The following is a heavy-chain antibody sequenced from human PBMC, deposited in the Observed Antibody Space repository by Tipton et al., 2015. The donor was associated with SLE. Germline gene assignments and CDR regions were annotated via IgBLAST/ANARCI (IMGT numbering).Heavy chain of an antibody. V-gene: IGHV4-34*01. CDR1: GGSFSGYY. CDR3: AREQTDAYTYGPIDY. J-gene: IGHJ4*02. Sequence: TLSLTCAVYGGSFSGYYWSWIRQPPGKGLEWIGYIYYSGSTNYNPSLKSRVTISVDTSKNQFSLKLSSVTAADTSVYYCAREQTDAYTYGPIDYWGQGTLVTVSS. CDR2: IYYSGST. D-gene: IGHD5-18*01.